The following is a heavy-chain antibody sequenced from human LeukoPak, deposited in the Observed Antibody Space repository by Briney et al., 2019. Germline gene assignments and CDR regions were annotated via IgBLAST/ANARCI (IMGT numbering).Heavy chain of an antibody. D-gene: IGHD3-9*01. V-gene: IGHV1-2*02. CDR1: GYTFTGYY. Sequence: ASVKVSCKASGYTFTGYYIHWVRQAPGQGLEWVGWINPNSGGTNYAQKFQGRVTMTRDTSISTAYMELSRLRSDDTAVYYCAREEYYDTFTGYYRALGNYWGQGTLVTVSS. CDR2: INPNSGGT. CDR3: AREEYYDTFTGYYRALGNY. J-gene: IGHJ4*02.